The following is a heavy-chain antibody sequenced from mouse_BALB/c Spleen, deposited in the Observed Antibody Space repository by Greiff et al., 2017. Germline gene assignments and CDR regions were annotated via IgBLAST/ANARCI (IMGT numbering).Heavy chain of an antibody. D-gene: IGHD1-1*01. CDR1: GYAFSSYW. CDR2: IYPGDGDT. Sequence: QVQLQQSGAELVRPGSSVKISCKASGYAFSSYWMNWVKQRPGQGLEWIGQIYPGDGDTNYNGKFKGKATLTADKSSSTAYMQLSSLTSEDSAVYFCAGGIYYYGDYWGQGTTLTVSS. V-gene: IGHV1-80*01. CDR3: AGGIYYYGDY. J-gene: IGHJ2*01.